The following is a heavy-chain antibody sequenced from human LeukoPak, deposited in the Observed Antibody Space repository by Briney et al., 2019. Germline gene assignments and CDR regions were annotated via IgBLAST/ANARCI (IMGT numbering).Heavy chain of an antibody. V-gene: IGHV1-69*04. CDR3: ARDKSDGQYDSSGYLCY. CDR2: IIPILGIA. Sequence: ASVKVSCKASGGTFSSYAISWVRQAPGQGLEWMGRIIPILGIANYAQKFQGRVTITADKSTSTAYMELSSLRSEDTAVYYCARDKSDGQYDSSGYLCYWGQGTLVIVSS. D-gene: IGHD3-22*01. J-gene: IGHJ4*02. CDR1: GGTFSSYA.